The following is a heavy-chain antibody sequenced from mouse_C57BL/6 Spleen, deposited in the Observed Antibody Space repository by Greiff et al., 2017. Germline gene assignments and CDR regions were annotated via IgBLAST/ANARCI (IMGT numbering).Heavy chain of an antibody. CDR1: GYTFTSYW. CDR3: ARSVVAFPPLDY. V-gene: IGHV1-69*01. D-gene: IGHD1-1*01. J-gene: IGHJ2*01. Sequence: VQLQQPGAELVLPGASVKLSCKASGYTFTSYWMHWVKQRPGQGLEWIGEIDPSDSYTNYNQKFKGKSTLTVDKSSSTAYMQLSSLTSEDSAVYYCARSVVAFPPLDYWGQGTTLTVSS. CDR2: IDPSDSYT.